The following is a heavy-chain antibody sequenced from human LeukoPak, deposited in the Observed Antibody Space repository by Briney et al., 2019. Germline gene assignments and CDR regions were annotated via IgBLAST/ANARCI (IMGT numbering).Heavy chain of an antibody. D-gene: IGHD1-26*01. V-gene: IGHV1-69*05. J-gene: IGHJ5*02. CDR2: IFPIFGTA. Sequence: GASVKVSCKASGGTFSSYAISWVRQAPGQGLEWMGGIFPIFGTANYAQKFQGRVTITTDESTSTAYMELSSLRSEDTAVYYCARDVGPTGWFDPWGQGTLVTVSS. CDR1: GGTFSSYA. CDR3: ARDVGPTGWFDP.